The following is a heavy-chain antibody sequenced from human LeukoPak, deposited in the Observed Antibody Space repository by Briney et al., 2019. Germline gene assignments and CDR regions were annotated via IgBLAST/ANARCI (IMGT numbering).Heavy chain of an antibody. Sequence: GGSLRLSCAASGFTFSSYSMNWVRQAPGKGLEWVSYISSSGGTKYYADSVKGRFTMSRDNAKNSLHLQMNSLRAEDTAVYYCARSMWQLRAYYFDYWGQGTLVTVSS. J-gene: IGHJ4*02. CDR3: ARSMWQLRAYYFDY. D-gene: IGHD1-26*01. CDR2: ISSSGGTK. V-gene: IGHV3-48*04. CDR1: GFTFSSYS.